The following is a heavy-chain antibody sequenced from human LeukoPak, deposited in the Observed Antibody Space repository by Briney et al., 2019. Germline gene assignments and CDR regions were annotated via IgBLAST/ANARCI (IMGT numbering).Heavy chain of an antibody. D-gene: IGHD3-10*01. CDR2: IYYSGST. J-gene: IGHJ5*02. CDR1: GGSISSYY. Sequence: SETLSLTCTVSGGSISSYYWSWIRQPPGKGLEWIGYIYYSGSTNYNPSLKSRVTISVDTSKNQFSLKLTSVTAADTAVYFCARGGYYGSGNDFRFDPWGQGTLVAVSS. CDR3: ARGGYYGSGNDFRFDP. V-gene: IGHV4-59*01.